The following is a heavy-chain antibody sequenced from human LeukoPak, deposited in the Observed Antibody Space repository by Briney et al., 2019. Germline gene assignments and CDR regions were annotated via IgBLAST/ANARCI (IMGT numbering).Heavy chain of an antibody. Sequence: PGGSLRLSCTASGFTFGDYAMSWVRQAPGKGLEWVSAISGSGGSTYYADSVKGRFTISRDNSKNTLYLQMNSLRAEDTAVYYCAKAGYDILTGYYTNDYWGQGTLVTVSS. CDR1: GFTFGDYA. CDR3: AKAGYDILTGYYTNDY. V-gene: IGHV3-23*01. J-gene: IGHJ4*02. D-gene: IGHD3-9*01. CDR2: ISGSGGST.